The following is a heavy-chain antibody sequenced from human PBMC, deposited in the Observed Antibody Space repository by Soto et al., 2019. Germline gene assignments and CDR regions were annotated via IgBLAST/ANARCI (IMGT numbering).Heavy chain of an antibody. CDR1: GFAFNSYT. CDR3: AREVED. CDR2: ISRSSDYI. J-gene: IGHJ4*02. Sequence: PGGSLRLSCAASGFAFNSYTMNWVRQAPGKGLEWVSSISRSSDYIYYADSVKGRFSISRDNAKNLLYLQMNSLRAEDTAVYYCAREVEDWGQGTLVTVSS. V-gene: IGHV3-21*06.